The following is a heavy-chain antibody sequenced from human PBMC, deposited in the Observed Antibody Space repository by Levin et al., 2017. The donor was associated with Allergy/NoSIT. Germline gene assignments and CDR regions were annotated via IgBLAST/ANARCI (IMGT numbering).Heavy chain of an antibody. Sequence: PGGSLRLSCAASGFSFNHYSMNWVRQAPGKGLEWVSYISGTGTTIYYADSVKGRFTISRDNAKNSLYLQMNSLRAEDTAVYFCARAQAWDWGQGTLVTVSS. CDR2: ISGTGTTI. D-gene: IGHD2-21*01. V-gene: IGHV3-48*01. J-gene: IGHJ4*02. CDR1: GFSFNHYS. CDR3: ARAQAWD.